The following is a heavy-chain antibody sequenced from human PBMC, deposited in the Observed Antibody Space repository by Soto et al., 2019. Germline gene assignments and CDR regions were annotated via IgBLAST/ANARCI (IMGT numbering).Heavy chain of an antibody. V-gene: IGHV1-46*01. J-gene: IGHJ5*02. D-gene: IGHD3-3*01. Sequence: ASVKVSCKASGYTFTSYYMHWVRQAPGQGLEWMGIINPSGGSTSYAQKFQGRVTMTRDTSTSTVYMELSSLRSEDTAMYYCARLRFLERDWFDPWGQGTLVTVSS. CDR1: GYTFTSYY. CDR2: INPSGGST. CDR3: ARLRFLERDWFDP.